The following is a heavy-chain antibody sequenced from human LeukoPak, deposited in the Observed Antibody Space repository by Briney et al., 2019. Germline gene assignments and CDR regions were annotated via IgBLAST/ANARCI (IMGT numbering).Heavy chain of an antibody. D-gene: IGHD5-18*01. CDR1: GGSISSGNYY. V-gene: IGHV4-31*03. Sequence: PSETLSLTCTVSGGSISSGNYYWTWIRQHPGKGLEWIGYISYSGSTYYNPSLKSRVTLSVDTSENQFSLKLSSVTAADTAVYYCASRSSGYSYGIDYWGQGTLVTVSS. J-gene: IGHJ4*02. CDR2: ISYSGST. CDR3: ASRSSGYSYGIDY.